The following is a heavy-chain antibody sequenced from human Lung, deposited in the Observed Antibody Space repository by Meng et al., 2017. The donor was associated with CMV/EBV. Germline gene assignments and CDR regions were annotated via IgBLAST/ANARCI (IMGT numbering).Heavy chain of an antibody. CDR1: GFTFSSYS. V-gene: IGHV3-21*01. CDR2: ISNSGAYI. CDR3: ARDVNPRSSAVFAIYYFFALDV. D-gene: IGHD2-21*01. Sequence: GESLKISCAASGFTFSSYSMNWVRQAPGKGLEWVSSISNSGAYIYYADSVKGRFTISRDNAQNSLFLHMNSLRAEDSAVYYCARDVNPRSSAVFAIYYFFALDVWGQGTTVTVSS. J-gene: IGHJ6*02.